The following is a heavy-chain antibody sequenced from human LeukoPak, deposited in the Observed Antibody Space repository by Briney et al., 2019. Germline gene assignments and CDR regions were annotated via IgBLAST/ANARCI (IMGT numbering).Heavy chain of an antibody. D-gene: IGHD4-11*01. CDR3: ARGGLGGITAYSNYLFDY. CDR1: GGSISNFY. Sequence: SETLSLTCTVSGGSISNFYWSWIRQPPGEGLEWLGYIYYSGSTNYNPSLKSRVTISIDTSKNQFSLNLTSVTAADTAVYYCARGGLGGITAYSNYLFDYWGQGTLVTVSS. CDR2: IYYSGST. V-gene: IGHV4-59*08. J-gene: IGHJ4*02.